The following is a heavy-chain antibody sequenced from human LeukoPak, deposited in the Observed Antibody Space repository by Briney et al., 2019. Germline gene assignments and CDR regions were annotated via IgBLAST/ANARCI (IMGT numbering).Heavy chain of an antibody. D-gene: IGHD2-2*01. V-gene: IGHV4-4*07. Sequence: PSETLSLTCTVSGGSISSYYWSWIRQPAGKGLEWIGRIYSSGSTNYNPSLKSRVTMSVDTSKNQFSLNLSSVTAADTAVYYCARQGCIDTSCYLDFDYWGQGTLVTVSS. CDR2: IYSSGST. CDR3: ARQGCIDTSCYLDFDY. J-gene: IGHJ4*02. CDR1: GGSISSYY.